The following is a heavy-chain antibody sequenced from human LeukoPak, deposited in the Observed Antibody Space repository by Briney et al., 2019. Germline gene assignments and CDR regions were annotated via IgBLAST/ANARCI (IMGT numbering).Heavy chain of an antibody. CDR3: ARYITRHYYDSSGYYHYFDY. Sequence: GGSLRLSCAASGFTVSSNYMSWVRQAPGKGLEWVSVIYSGGITYYADSVKGRFTISRDNSKNTLDLQMNSLRAEDTAVYYCARYITRHYYDSSGYYHYFDYWGQGTLVTVSS. CDR1: GFTVSSNY. D-gene: IGHD3-22*01. CDR2: IYSGGIT. J-gene: IGHJ4*02. V-gene: IGHV3-53*01.